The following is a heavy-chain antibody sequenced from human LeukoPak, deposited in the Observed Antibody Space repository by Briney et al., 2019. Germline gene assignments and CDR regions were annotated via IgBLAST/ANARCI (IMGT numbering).Heavy chain of an antibody. CDR3: VRSGYDYDWFDP. D-gene: IGHD5-12*01. J-gene: IGHJ5*02. CDR1: VGTFRHYS. CDR2: IIPFVDRI. V-gene: IGHV1-69*06. Sequence: SVMVSCKAPVGTFRHYSISWVRQAPGQGREWMGGIIPFVDRIHYAQKFQGILTITADKATTAVYMELSSLRFDDTAVYYCVRSGYDYDWFDPWGQGTLVTVSS.